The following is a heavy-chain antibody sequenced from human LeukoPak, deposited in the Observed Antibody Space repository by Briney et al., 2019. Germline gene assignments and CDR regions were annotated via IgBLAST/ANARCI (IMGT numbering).Heavy chain of an antibody. Sequence: GGSLRLSCAASGFTFSSYSMNWIRQAPGKGLEWVSSISSSSSYIYYADSVKGRFTISRDNAKNSLYLQMNSLRAEDTAVYYCARGGSYSGYDPYYLDYWGQGTLVTVSS. V-gene: IGHV3-21*01. CDR2: ISSSSSYI. D-gene: IGHD5-12*01. CDR1: GFTFSSYS. CDR3: ARGGSYSGYDPYYLDY. J-gene: IGHJ4*02.